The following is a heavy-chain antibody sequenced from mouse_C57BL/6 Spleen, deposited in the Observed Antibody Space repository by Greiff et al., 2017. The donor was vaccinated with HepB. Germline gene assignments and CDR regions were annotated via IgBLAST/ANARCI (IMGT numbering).Heavy chain of an antibody. CDR1: GFTFTDYY. CDR2: IRNKANGYTT. Sequence: VKLMESGGGLVQPGGSLSLSCAASGFTFTDYYMSWVRQPPGKALEWLGFIRNKANGYTTEYSASVKGRFTISRDNSQSILYLQMNALRAEDSATYYCARYGDYFDYWGQGTTLTVSS. CDR3: ARYGDYFDY. V-gene: IGHV7-3*01. J-gene: IGHJ2*01.